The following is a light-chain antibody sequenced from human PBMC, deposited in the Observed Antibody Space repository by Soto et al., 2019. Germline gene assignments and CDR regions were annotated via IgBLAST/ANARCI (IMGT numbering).Light chain of an antibody. J-gene: IGLJ2*01. CDR3: ATWDGSLSGVV. CDR1: SSNIGTNY. V-gene: IGLV1-47*02. CDR2: SNT. Sequence: QSVLTQPPSASGTPGQRVTISCSGSSSNIGTNYVYWYQKLPGAAPKLLIFSNTERPSGVPDRFSGSRSGTSASLAISGLRSEDEADYYCATWDGSLSGVVFGGGTKLTV.